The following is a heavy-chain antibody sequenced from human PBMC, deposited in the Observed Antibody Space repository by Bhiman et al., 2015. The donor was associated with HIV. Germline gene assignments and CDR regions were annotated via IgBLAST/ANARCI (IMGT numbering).Heavy chain of an antibody. J-gene: IGHJ4*02. CDR3: ARGYTYGHGRHGFDY. CDR2: ISSTSTNI. Sequence: AASGFTFSYYNMNWVRQAPGKGLEWVSLISSTSTNIFYADSVKGRFTISRDNAKKSMFLQMNSLRAEDTAVYYCARGYTYGHGRHGFDYWGQGIVVTVSS. CDR1: GFTFSYYN. V-gene: IGHV3-21*01. D-gene: IGHD5-18*01.